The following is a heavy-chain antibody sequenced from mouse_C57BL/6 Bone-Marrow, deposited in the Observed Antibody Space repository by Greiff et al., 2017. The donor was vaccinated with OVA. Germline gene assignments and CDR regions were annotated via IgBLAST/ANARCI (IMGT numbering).Heavy chain of an antibody. CDR1: GFSLTSYG. V-gene: IGHV2-2*01. CDR2: IWSGGST. D-gene: IGHD1-1*01. Sequence: VQLVESGPGLVQPSQSLSITCTVSGFSLTSYGVHWVRQSPGKGLEWLGVIWSGGSTDYNAAFISRLSISKDNSKSQVFFKRNSLQADDTAIYYCATYYGSSWFAYWGQWTLVTVSA. J-gene: IGHJ3*01. CDR3: ATYYGSSWFAY.